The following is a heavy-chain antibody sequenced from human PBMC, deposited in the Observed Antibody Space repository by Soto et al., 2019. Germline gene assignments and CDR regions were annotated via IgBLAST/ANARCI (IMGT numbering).Heavy chain of an antibody. V-gene: IGHV4-38-2*02. CDR1: GYSISSGYY. CDR3: ARDIDFYYDSSGYYGGDY. D-gene: IGHD3-22*01. J-gene: IGHJ4*02. CDR2: IYHSGST. Sequence: PSETLSLTCAVSGYSISSGYYWGWIRQPPGKGLEWIGSIYHSGSTYYNPSLKSRVTISVDTSKNQFSLKLSSVTAADTAVYYCARDIDFYYDSSGYYGGDYWGQGTLVTVSS.